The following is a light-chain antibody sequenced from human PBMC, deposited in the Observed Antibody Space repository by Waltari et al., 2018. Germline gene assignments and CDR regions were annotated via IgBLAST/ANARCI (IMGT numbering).Light chain of an antibody. CDR2: YDS. CDR3: LVWHSTTDHHGV. V-gene: IGLV3-21*04. CDR1: NIGSKS. Sequence: SYVVTQSPSVSVAPGETARITCGGDNIGSKSVHWYQQRPGQAPVLVIAYDSDRPSGIPERFPGSNSGNTDTLTISWVEADDEADYYCLVWHSTTDHHGVFGGGTKLTVL. J-gene: IGLJ2*01.